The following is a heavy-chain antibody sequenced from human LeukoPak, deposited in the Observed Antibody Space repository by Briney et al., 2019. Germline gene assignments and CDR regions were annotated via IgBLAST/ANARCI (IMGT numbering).Heavy chain of an antibody. V-gene: IGHV3-48*03. Sequence: PGGSLRLSCAASGFTFSSYEMNWVPQAPGRGREWVSYISSSGSIIYYADSVKGRFTISRDNDKNSLYPQMNSLRAEDTAVYYCARKHLAADGPFDYWGQGTLVTVSS. J-gene: IGHJ4*02. CDR1: GFTFSSYE. CDR3: ARKHLAADGPFDY. CDR2: ISSSGSII. D-gene: IGHD6-13*01.